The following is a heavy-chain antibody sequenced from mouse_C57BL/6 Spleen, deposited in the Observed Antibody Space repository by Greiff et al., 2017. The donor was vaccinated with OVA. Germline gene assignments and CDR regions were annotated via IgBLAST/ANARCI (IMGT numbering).Heavy chain of an antibody. V-gene: IGHV5-4*01. Sequence: EVMLVASGGGLVKPGGSLKLSCAASGFTFSSYAMSWVRQTPEKRLEWVATLSDGGSYTYYPDNVKGRFTISRDNAKNNLYLQMSHLKSEDTAMYYCARDRAPYDYLAYWGQGTLVTVSA. CDR3: ARDRAPYDYLAY. D-gene: IGHD2-4*01. CDR2: LSDGGSYT. CDR1: GFTFSSYA. J-gene: IGHJ3*01.